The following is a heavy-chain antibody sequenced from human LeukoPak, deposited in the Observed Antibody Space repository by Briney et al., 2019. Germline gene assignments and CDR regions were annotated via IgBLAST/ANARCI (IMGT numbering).Heavy chain of an antibody. Sequence: PSETLSLTCTVSGGSISSYYWSWIRQPPGKGLEWIGYIYYSGSTNYNPPLKSRVTISVDTSKNQFSLKLSSVTAADTAVYYCARYSGYDYYFDYWGQGTLVTVSS. V-gene: IGHV4-59*01. CDR1: GGSISSYY. D-gene: IGHD5-12*01. CDR3: ARYSGYDYYFDY. J-gene: IGHJ4*02. CDR2: IYYSGST.